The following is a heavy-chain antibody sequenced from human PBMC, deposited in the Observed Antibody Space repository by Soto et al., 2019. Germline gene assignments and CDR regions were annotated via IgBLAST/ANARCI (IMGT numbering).Heavy chain of an antibody. Sequence: GESMQISCKKSGYSFISYCVAWVRQKPGKGLEWMGTFYPGDSTSTYSPSFQGQVTISVDKSISTAYLHLSSLKASDTAMYYCARIIGYCRNNDCSWTFDIWGQGTTVTVSS. V-gene: IGHV5-51*03. CDR2: FYPGDSTS. D-gene: IGHD2-2*03. CDR3: ARIIGYCRNNDCSWTFDI. CDR1: GYSFISYC. J-gene: IGHJ3*02.